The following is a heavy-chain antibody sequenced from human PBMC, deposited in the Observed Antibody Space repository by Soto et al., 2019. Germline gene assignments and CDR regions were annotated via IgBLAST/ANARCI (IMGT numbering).Heavy chain of an antibody. V-gene: IGHV3-21*01. CDR3: ARVVDVPNSFSYYFDY. J-gene: IGHJ4*02. D-gene: IGHD2-21*01. CDR2: ISSSSSYI. Sequence: GGSLRLSCAASGFTFSSYSMNWVRQAPGKGLEWVSSISSSSSYIYYADSVKGRFTISRDNAKNSLYLQMNSLRAEDTAVYYCARVVDVPNSFSYYFDYWGQGTLVTVSS. CDR1: GFTFSSYS.